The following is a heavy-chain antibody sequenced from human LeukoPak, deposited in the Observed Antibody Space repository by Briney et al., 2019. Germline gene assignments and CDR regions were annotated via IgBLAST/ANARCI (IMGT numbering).Heavy chain of an antibody. CDR2: IYYSGST. Sequence: PSQTLSLTCTVSGGSISSGGYYWSWIRQHPGKGLEWIGYIYYSGSTYYNPSLKSRVTVSVDTSKNQFPLKLSSVTAADTAVYYCARKDGGLVGAIDYWGQGTLVTVSS. V-gene: IGHV4-31*03. CDR1: GGSISSGGYY. D-gene: IGHD1-26*01. CDR3: ARKDGGLVGAIDY. J-gene: IGHJ4*02.